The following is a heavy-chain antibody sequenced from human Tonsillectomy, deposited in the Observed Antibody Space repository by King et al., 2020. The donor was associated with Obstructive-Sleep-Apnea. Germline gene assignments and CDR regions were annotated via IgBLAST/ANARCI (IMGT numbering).Heavy chain of an antibody. J-gene: IGHJ4*02. CDR3: ARFSGSYSRKLDY. V-gene: IGHV3-48*04. Sequence: VQLVESGGGLVQPGGSLRLSCAASGFTFSAYAMNWVRQAPGKGLEWVSYFSVSSSPTSYADSVKGRFTMSRDNAKNSLYLQMNSLRVEDTAVYYCARFSGSYSRKLDYWGQGTLVTVSS. CDR1: GFTFSAYA. D-gene: IGHD1-26*01. CDR2: FSVSSSPT.